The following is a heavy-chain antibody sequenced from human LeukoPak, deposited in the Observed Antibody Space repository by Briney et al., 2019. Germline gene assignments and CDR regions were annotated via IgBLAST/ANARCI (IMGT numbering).Heavy chain of an antibody. D-gene: IGHD5-24*01. CDR1: GFTFSSYW. CDR2: INSDGSST. CDR3: ARVREMATILD. V-gene: IGHV3-74*01. J-gene: IGHJ4*02. Sequence: GGSLRLSCAASGFTFSSYWMHWVRQAPGKGLVWVSRINSDGSSTSYADSVKGRFTISRGNAKNTLYLQMNSLRAEDTAVYYCARVREMATILDWGQGTLVTVSS.